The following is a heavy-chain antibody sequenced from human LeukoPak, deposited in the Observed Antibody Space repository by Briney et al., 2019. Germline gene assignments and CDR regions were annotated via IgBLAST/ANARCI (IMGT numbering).Heavy chain of an antibody. D-gene: IGHD3-10*01. CDR1: GGSISYYY. CDR2: IYYSGST. J-gene: IGHJ4*02. CDR3: ARHRSAPTYFDY. Sequence: SETLSLTCTVSGGSISYYYWSWIRQPPGKGLEWIGYIYYSGSTNYNPSLKSRVTISVDTSKNQFSLKLNSVTAADTAVYYCARHRSAPTYFDYWGQGTLVTVSS. V-gene: IGHV4-59*01.